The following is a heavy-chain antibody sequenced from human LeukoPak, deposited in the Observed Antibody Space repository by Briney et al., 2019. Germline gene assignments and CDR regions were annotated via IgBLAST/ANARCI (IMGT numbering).Heavy chain of an antibody. J-gene: IGHJ5*01. Sequence: PSETLSLTCTVSGGSISGGDYYWSWIRQPPGKGLEWIGYIYYSGSAYYNPSLKSRVAISVDTSKNQFSLKLSSVTAADTAVYFWARGQRKLKLSRNWFDPWGQGTLVTVSS. D-gene: IGHD2/OR15-2a*01. CDR3: ARGQRKLKLSRNWFDP. V-gene: IGHV4-30-4*08. CDR2: IYYSGSA. CDR1: GGSISGGDYY.